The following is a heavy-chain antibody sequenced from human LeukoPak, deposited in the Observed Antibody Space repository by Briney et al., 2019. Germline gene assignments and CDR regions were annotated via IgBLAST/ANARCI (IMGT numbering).Heavy chain of an antibody. D-gene: IGHD6-13*01. J-gene: IGHJ4*02. V-gene: IGHV4-39*07. CDR3: ARAIAAAGEKYFDY. Sequence: SETLSLTCTVSGGSISSGSYYWSWLRQPPGTGLEWIGSIYHSGSTNYNPSLKSRVTISVDKPKNQFSLKLSSVTAADTAVYYCARAIAAAGEKYFDYWGQGTLVTVSS. CDR1: GGSISSGSYY. CDR2: IYHSGST.